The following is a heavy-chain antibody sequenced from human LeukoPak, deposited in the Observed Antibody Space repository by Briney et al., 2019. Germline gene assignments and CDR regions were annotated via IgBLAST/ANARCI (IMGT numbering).Heavy chain of an antibody. CDR2: IHAGGSDP. CDR1: GFTFSTSP. J-gene: IGHJ4*02. Sequence: GGSLRLSCAVSGFTFSTSPMGWVRQAPGKGLEWVSSIHAGGSDPFCADSVQGRCTISRDNSKNTLSLQLNNLRAEDTAIYFCAEGGHHFNPFYNWGQGTLVTVSS. V-gene: IGHV3-23*01. CDR3: AEGGHHFNPFYN.